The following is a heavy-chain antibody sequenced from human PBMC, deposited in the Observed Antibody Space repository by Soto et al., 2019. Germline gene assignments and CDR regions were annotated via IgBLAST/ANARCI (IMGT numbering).Heavy chain of an antibody. CDR1: GYTFSTYP. J-gene: IGHJ4*02. V-gene: IGHV1-18*01. Sequence: QVQLVQSGAEVKKPGASVKVSCKTSGYTFSTYPISWVRQAPGQGLEWVGWISTYNGKTNYGQKLQGRVTITTDTSTSTAYMDLRNLRSDDTDVYYCARDRVEAALGTFDQWGQGTLVTVSS. D-gene: IGHD6-13*01. CDR2: ISTYNGKT. CDR3: ARDRVEAALGTFDQ.